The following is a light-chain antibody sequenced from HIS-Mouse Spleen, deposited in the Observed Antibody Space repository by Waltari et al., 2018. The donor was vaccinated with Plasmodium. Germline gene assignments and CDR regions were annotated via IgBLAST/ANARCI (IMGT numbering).Light chain of an antibody. CDR3: GTWDSSLSAGVV. J-gene: IGLJ2*01. Sequence: QSVLTQPPSVSAAPGQKVTISCSGSSSNIGNNYVSWYQQPPGTAPKLLIYDNNKRRSGIPDRFSGSKSGTSATLGITGLQTGDEADYYCGTWDSSLSAGVVFGGGTKLTVL. CDR1: SSNIGNNY. V-gene: IGLV1-51*01. CDR2: DNN.